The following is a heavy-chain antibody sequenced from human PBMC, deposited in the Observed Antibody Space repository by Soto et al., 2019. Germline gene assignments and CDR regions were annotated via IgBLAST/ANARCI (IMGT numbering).Heavy chain of an antibody. CDR2: ISGSDGTT. Sequence: EVQLLESGGGLVQPGGSLRLSCAASGITFTSYAMRWVRQAPGKGLKWVSAISGSDGTTYYADYVEGRVTISRDNSKNTVYLQMNNQRAEDTAVYYCAEGWVDSSGCYCLNYWGQGTLGTVSS. CDR1: GITFTSYA. J-gene: IGHJ4*02. CDR3: AEGWVDSSGCYCLNY. V-gene: IGHV3-23*01. D-gene: IGHD3-22*01.